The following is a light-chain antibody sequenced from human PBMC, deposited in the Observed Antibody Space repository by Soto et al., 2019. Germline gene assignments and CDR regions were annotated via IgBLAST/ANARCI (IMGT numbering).Light chain of an antibody. V-gene: IGLV3-21*04. CDR1: NIGRKT. Sequence: SYELTQPPSVSVAPGKTARITCGGNNIGRKTVHWYQQKPGQAPVLVIYNDSDRPSGIPERFSGSNSGNTATLTISRVEAGDEADYYCQLWDSSTDHHYVFGTGTKVTVL. J-gene: IGLJ1*01. CDR3: QLWDSSTDHHYV. CDR2: NDS.